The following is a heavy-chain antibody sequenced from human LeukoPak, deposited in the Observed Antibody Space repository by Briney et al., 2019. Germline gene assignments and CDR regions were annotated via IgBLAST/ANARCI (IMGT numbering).Heavy chain of an antibody. CDR1: GFTFSRYW. J-gene: IGHJ3*01. CDR2: INQDESAK. V-gene: IGHV3-7*03. D-gene: IGHD2-15*01. Sequence: PGGSLRLSCAASGFTFSRYWMSWVRQAPGKGLEWVASINQDESAKFYVDSVKGRFTISRDNAKNSLYLQMNSLRTDDTALYYCAKDRGGSSQLGDAFDVWGQGTMVSVSS. CDR3: AKDRGGSSQLGDAFDV.